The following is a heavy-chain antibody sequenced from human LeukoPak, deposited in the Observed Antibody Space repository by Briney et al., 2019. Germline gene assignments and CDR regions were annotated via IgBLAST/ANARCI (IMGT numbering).Heavy chain of an antibody. D-gene: IGHD2-2*01. V-gene: IGHV3-30*18. CDR3: AKCKVPAATYYYYYYGMDV. J-gene: IGHJ6*04. CDR1: GFTFSSYG. CDR2: ISYDGSNK. Sequence: GGSLRLSCAASGFTFSSYGMHWVRQAPGKGLEREAVISYDGSNKYYADSVKGRFTISRDNSKNTLYLQMNSLRAEDTAVYYCAKCKVPAATYYYYYYGMDVWGKGTTVTVSS.